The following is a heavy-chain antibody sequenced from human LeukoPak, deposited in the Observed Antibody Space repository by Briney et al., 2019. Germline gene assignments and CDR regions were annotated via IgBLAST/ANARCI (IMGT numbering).Heavy chain of an antibody. Sequence: GGSLRLSCAASGFTFSSYDMHWVRQAPAKGLEWVAVIWYDGSSKYYADSVKGRFTISRDNSKNTLYLQMNSLSAEDTAVYYCAREMFGYSSDWGQGVLVTVSS. CDR3: AREMFGYSSD. J-gene: IGHJ4*02. CDR2: IWYDGSSK. V-gene: IGHV3-33*01. D-gene: IGHD3-10*02. CDR1: GFTFSSYD.